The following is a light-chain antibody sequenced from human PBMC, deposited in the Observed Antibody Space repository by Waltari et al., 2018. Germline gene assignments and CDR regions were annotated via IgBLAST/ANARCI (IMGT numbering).Light chain of an antibody. CDR1: NIESNT. CDR3: QVWDGSSDHYV. CDR2: DDS. J-gene: IGLJ1*01. V-gene: IGLV3-21*02. Sequence: SYVLTQPPSVSVAPGQTARFTFGGKNIESNTVHWYQQKPGQAPVLVIYDDSDRPSGIPERFAGSNSGNVATLAIFGLEAGDEADYYCQVWDGSSDHYVFGSGTKVTVL.